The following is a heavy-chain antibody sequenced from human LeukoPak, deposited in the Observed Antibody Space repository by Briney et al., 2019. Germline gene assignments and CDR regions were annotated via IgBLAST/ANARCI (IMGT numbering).Heavy chain of an antibody. CDR3: ARRPHYYYYYMDV. V-gene: IGHV4-59*01. CDR1: GGSISSYY. CDR2: IYYSGST. Sequence: TSETLSLTCTVSGGSISSYYWSWIRQPPGKGLEWIGYIYYSGSTNYNPSLKSRVTISVDTSKNQFSLKLSSVTAADTAVYYCARRPHYYYYYMDVWGKGTTVTISS. J-gene: IGHJ6*03.